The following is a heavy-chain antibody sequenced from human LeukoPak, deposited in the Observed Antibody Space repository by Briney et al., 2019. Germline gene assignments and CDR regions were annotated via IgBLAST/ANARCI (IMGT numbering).Heavy chain of an antibody. CDR3: ATVVPAAPPGGYYYMDV. CDR2: ISAYNGNT. V-gene: IGHV1-18*01. D-gene: IGHD2-2*01. Sequence: GASVTVSCKASGYTFTSYGISWVRQAPGQGLEWMGWISAYNGNTNYAQKLQGRVTMTTDTSTSTAYMELRSLRSDDTAVYYCATVVPAAPPGGYYYMDVWGKGTTVTVSS. CDR1: GYTFTSYG. J-gene: IGHJ6*03.